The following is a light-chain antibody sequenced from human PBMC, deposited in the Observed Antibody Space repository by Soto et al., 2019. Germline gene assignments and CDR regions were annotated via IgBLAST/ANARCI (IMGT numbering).Light chain of an antibody. CDR2: DNK. J-gene: IGLJ2*01. Sequence: QSVLTQPPSVSAAPGQTVTISCSGSSSNIGNNEISWYQQLSGTAPQLLMFDNKRRPSGIPDRFSGSKSGTSATLDITGLQTGDEADYYCGTWDSNLRAVVFGAGTKVTVL. CDR1: SSNIGNNE. CDR3: GTWDSNLRAVV. V-gene: IGLV1-51*01.